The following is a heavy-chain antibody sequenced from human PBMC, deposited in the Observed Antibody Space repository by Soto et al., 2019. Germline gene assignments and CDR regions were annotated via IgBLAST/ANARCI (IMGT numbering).Heavy chain of an antibody. Sequence: ASVKVSCKASGYTFTTHAMHWVRQAPGQSLEWMGWINGGTGQTKHSQRFQGRVNITRDTSASTAYMELSSLRSEDTAVYYCARAKGMEENYYYYGLDICGQGTTVTVSS. CDR3: ARAKGMEENYYYYGLDI. J-gene: IGHJ6*02. V-gene: IGHV1-3*01. D-gene: IGHD1-1*01. CDR2: INGGTGQT. CDR1: GYTFTTHA.